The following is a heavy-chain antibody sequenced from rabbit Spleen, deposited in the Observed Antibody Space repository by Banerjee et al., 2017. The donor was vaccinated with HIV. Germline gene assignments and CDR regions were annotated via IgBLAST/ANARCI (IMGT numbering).Heavy chain of an antibody. CDR3: ARDPYVVYGDVDL. J-gene: IGHJ4*01. Sequence: LEESGGGLVKPGGTLTLTCTVSGFSFSSNWICWVRQAPGKGLEWIACISAGSSGSTYYASWAKGRFTISKTSSTTVTLQMTSLTAADTAAYFCARDPYVVYGDVDLWGQGTLVTVS. V-gene: IGHV1S45*01. CDR2: ISAGSSGST. D-gene: IGHD2-1*01. CDR1: GFSFSSNW.